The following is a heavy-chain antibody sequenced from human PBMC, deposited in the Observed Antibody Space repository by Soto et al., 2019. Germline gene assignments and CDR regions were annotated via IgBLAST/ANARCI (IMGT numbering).Heavy chain of an antibody. CDR1: GFSLSTSGVG. J-gene: IGHJ4*02. V-gene: IGHV2-5*02. D-gene: IGHD6-19*01. Sequence: SGPTLVNPTQTLTLTCTFSGFSLSTSGVGVGWIRQPPGKALEWLALIYWDDDKRYSPSLKSRLTITKDTSKNQVVLTMTNMDPVDTATYYCAHILSGMFSSGPYYFDYWGQGTLVTVSS. CDR3: AHILSGMFSSGPYYFDY. CDR2: IYWDDDK.